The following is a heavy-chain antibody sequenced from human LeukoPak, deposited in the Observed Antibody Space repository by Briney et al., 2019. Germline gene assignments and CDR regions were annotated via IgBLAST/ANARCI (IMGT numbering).Heavy chain of an antibody. D-gene: IGHD6-6*01. CDR1: GFTFSSHA. Sequence: PGRSLRLSCAASGFTFSSHAMHWVRQAPGKGLEWVAVISYDGSNKYYADSVKGRFTISRDNSKNTLYLQMNSLRAEDTAVYYCARDQTCSSSSYYYYGMDVWGQGTTVTVSS. V-gene: IGHV3-30-3*01. CDR2: ISYDGSNK. J-gene: IGHJ6*02. CDR3: ARDQTCSSSSYYYYGMDV.